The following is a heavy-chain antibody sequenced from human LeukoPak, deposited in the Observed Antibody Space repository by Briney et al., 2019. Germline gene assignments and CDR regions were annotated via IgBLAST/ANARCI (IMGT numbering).Heavy chain of an antibody. CDR2: VNPNSGHT. CDR1: GYTFTSYD. CDR3: ARGAPGSYCSGGSCPYFDY. D-gene: IGHD2-15*01. Sequence: ASVKVSCKASGYTFTSYDVNWVRRATGQGLEWMGWVNPNSGHTGYAQKFQGRVTMTTNTSIGTAYMELSSLRSEDTAVYYCARGAPGSYCSGGSCPYFDYWGQGTLVSVSS. V-gene: IGHV1-8*01. J-gene: IGHJ4*02.